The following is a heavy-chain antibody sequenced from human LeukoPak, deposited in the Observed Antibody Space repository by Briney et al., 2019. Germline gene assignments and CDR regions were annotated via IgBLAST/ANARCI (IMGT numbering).Heavy chain of an antibody. Sequence: GGSLRLSCAASGFTFSDYSMNWVRQAPGKGLEWVSSISSSSSYIYYADSVKGRFTISRDNAKNSLYLQMNSLRAEDTALYYCARGGHSSTWLYAFDIWGQGTMVTVSS. D-gene: IGHD6-13*01. V-gene: IGHV3-21*01. J-gene: IGHJ3*02. CDR3: ARGGHSSTWLYAFDI. CDR2: ISSSSSYI. CDR1: GFTFSDYS.